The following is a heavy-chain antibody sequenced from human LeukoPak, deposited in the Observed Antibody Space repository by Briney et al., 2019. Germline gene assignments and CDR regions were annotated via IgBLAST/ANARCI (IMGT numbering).Heavy chain of an antibody. CDR3: AILPATDKYYYDNRGYYRPGVH. CDR1: GGSISSSHYY. CDR2: IYYSGST. V-gene: IGHV4-39*07. J-gene: IGHJ4*02. Sequence: SETLSLTCTVSGGSISSSHYYWGWIRQPPGKGLEWIGGIYYSGSTYYNPSLRSRGIMSVDTSKSQFSLRLSSATAADTAVYFCAILPATDKYYYDNRGYYRPGVHWGQGTLVTVSS. D-gene: IGHD3-22*01.